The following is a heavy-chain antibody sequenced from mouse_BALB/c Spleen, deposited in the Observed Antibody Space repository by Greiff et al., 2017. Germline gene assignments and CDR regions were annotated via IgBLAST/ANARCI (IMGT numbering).Heavy chain of an antibody. D-gene: IGHD2-13*01. CDR2: IDPANGNT. J-gene: IGHJ3*01. CDR1: GFNIKDTY. CDR3: ASGLGFAY. Sequence: VQLQQSGAELVKPGASVKLSCTASGFNIKDTYMPWVKQRPEQGLEWIGRIDPANGNTKYDPKFQGKATITADTSSNTAYLQLSSLTSEDTAVYYCASGLGFAYWGQGTLVTVSA. V-gene: IGHV14-3*02.